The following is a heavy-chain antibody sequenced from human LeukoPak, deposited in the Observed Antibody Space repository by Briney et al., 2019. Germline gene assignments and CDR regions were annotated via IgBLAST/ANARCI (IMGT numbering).Heavy chain of an antibody. J-gene: IGHJ4*02. Sequence: GGSLRLSCAASGFTFSSYAMSWLRQAPGKGLEWVSAISGSGGSTYYADSVKGRFTISRDNSKNTLYLQMNSLRAEDTAVYYCAARPGGDYYDSSGYYFDYWGQGTLVTVSS. CDR1: GFTFSSYA. CDR2: ISGSGGST. V-gene: IGHV3-23*01. D-gene: IGHD3-22*01. CDR3: AARPGGDYYDSSGYYFDY.